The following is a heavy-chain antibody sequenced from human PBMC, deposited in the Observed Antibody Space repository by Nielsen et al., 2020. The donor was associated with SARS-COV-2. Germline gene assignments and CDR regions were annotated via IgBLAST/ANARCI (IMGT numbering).Heavy chain of an antibody. Sequence: SLKISCAASGFTFSSYAMHWVRQAPGKGLEWVAVISYDGSNKYYADSVKGRFTISRDNSKNTLYLQMNSLRAEDTAVYYCARDRDTAMVLDYWGQGTLVTVSS. J-gene: IGHJ4*02. D-gene: IGHD5-18*01. CDR1: GFTFSSYA. CDR3: ARDRDTAMVLDY. CDR2: ISYDGSNK. V-gene: IGHV3-30-3*01.